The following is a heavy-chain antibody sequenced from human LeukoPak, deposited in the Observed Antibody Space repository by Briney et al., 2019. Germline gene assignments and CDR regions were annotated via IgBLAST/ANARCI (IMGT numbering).Heavy chain of an antibody. Sequence: PETLSPTCAVYGGSFSSYYWSWIRQPPGKGLEWIGEINHSGSTTYNPSPKRRATISVDTAKNQFSLKLSSVTAADTAVYYCARRTMVRGVIITTFDYWGQGTLVSVSS. CDR3: ARRTMVRGVIITTFDY. CDR2: INHSGST. J-gene: IGHJ4*02. D-gene: IGHD3-10*01. V-gene: IGHV4-34*01. CDR1: GGSFSSYY.